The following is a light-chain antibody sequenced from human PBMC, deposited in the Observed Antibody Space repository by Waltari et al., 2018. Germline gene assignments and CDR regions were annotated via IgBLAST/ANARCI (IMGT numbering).Light chain of an antibody. V-gene: IGKV2-28*01. CDR3: MQALQTPWT. CDR2: LGS. CDR1: QSLLYSDEYNY. Sequence: DIVMTQSPLSLSVTPGEPASISCRSGQSLLYSDEYNYLDWYQQKPGQSPQLLIYLGSNRASGVPERFSGSGSGTEFTLEITRVEAEDVAVYYCMQALQTPWTFGQGTRLEIK. J-gene: IGKJ1*01.